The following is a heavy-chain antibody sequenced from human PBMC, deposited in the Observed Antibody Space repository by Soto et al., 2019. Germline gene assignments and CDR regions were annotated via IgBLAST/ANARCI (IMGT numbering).Heavy chain of an antibody. CDR3: ARKEEVATISKGNYYYYYYMDV. J-gene: IGHJ6*03. D-gene: IGHD5-12*01. CDR1: GFTVSSNY. CDR2: IYSGGST. V-gene: IGHV3-53*04. Sequence: GGSLRLSCAASGFTVSSNYMSWVRQAPGKGLEWVSVIYSGGSTYYADSVKGRFTISRHNSKNTLYLQMNSLRAEDTAVYYCARKEEVATISKGNYYYYYYMDVWGKGTTVTVSS.